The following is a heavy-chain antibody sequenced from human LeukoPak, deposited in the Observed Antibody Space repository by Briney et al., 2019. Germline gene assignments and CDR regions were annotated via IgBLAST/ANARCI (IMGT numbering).Heavy chain of an antibody. CDR1: GYTFTSYG. V-gene: IGHV1-18*01. CDR2: ISAYNGNT. D-gene: IGHD3-22*01. J-gene: IGHJ3*02. Sequence: RASVKVSCKASGYTFTSYGISWVRQAPGQGLEWMGWISAYNGNTNYAQKLQGRVTMTTDTSTSTAYMELRSLRSDDTAVYYCAVNYYDSSGQRAFDIWGQGTMVTVSS. CDR3: AVNYYDSSGQRAFDI.